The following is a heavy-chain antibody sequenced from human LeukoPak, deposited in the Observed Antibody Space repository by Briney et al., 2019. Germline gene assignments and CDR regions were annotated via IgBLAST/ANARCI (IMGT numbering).Heavy chain of an antibody. V-gene: IGHV4-38-2*01. CDR3: ARAIAARPTSPWGY. CDR1: GYSISSGYY. J-gene: IGHJ4*02. Sequence: SETLSLTCAVSGYSISSGYYWGWIRQPPGKGLEWIGSIHHSGSTYYNPSLKSRVTISVDTSKNQFSLKLSSVTAADTAVYYCARAIAARPTSPWGYWGQGTLVTVSS. D-gene: IGHD6-6*01. CDR2: IHHSGST.